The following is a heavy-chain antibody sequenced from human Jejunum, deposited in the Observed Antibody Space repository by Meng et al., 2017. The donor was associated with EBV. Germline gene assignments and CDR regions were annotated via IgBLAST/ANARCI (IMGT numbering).Heavy chain of an antibody. V-gene: IGHV3-74*03. CDR3: ARDYRDY. CDR2: SNNDGSPT. CDR1: GFTFSTYW. Sequence: EGGMAGADVGLSPPGASLRCFCAASGFTFSTYWRHWVRETAGMGLEYVAHSNNDGSPTQYADSVRGRFTISRDNAKSTLYLQMNSLTSEDAAVYYCARDYRDYWGQGTLVTVSS. J-gene: IGHJ4*02. D-gene: IGHD4-11*01.